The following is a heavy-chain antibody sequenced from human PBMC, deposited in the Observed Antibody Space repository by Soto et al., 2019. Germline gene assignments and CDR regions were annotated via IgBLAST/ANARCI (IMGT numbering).Heavy chain of an antibody. J-gene: IGHJ4*02. D-gene: IGHD3-9*01. CDR2: IKSKTDGGTA. Sequence: VGSLRLSCVASGFNLSHPWMTWVRQAAGKGLEWVGRIKSKTDGGTADYAAPVKGRATISRDDSKNTVYLQMNSLKTEDTAVYYCTTGIYYDILTGYHNVAYWGQGALVTVSS. CDR3: TTGIYYDILTGYHNVAY. CDR1: GFNLSHPW. V-gene: IGHV3-15*01.